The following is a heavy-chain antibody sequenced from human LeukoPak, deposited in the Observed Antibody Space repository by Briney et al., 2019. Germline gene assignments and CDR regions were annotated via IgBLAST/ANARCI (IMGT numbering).Heavy chain of an antibody. Sequence: SQTLSLTCTVSGYSITSVYYWGWIRQAPGEGREWIGRIYHRGITYCNPSLKSRVTIPVDTSKHQFSLKLTSVTAADTAVYYCARAREPVLFTYYLEYWGQGTRVTVSS. D-gene: IGHD1-14*01. CDR3: ARAREPVLFTYYLEY. J-gene: IGHJ4*02. CDR1: GYSITSVYY. CDR2: IYHRGIT. V-gene: IGHV4-38-2*02.